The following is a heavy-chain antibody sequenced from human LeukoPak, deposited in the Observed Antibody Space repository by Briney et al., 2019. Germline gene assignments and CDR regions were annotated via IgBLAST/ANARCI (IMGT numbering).Heavy chain of an antibody. V-gene: IGHV1-3*01. Sequence: ASVKVSCKASGYIFTNYVIHWVRQAPGQRLEWMGWVNAGNGNTKYSQKFQGRVTITRDTSASTAYMELSSLRSDDTAIYYCARDRHYDASTVFDPWGQGTLVTVSS. CDR1: GYIFTNYV. J-gene: IGHJ5*02. CDR3: ARDRHYDASTVFDP. D-gene: IGHD3-3*01. CDR2: VNAGNGNT.